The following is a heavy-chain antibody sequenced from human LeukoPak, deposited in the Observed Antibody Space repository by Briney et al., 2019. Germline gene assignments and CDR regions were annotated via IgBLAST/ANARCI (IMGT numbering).Heavy chain of an antibody. D-gene: IGHD4-17*01. J-gene: IGHJ4*02. CDR2: ISSDESKK. Sequence: GGSLRLSCAASGFTFSGYAIHWVRQAPGKGLEWVAVISSDESKKLYADSVKGRFTISRDNSRNTYPQMNSLRPEDTAVYYCARAGRSVDQGSTHYDYFDFWGQGALVTVSS. V-gene: IGHV3-30*04. CDR1: GFTFSGYA. CDR3: ARAGRSVDQGSTHYDYFDF.